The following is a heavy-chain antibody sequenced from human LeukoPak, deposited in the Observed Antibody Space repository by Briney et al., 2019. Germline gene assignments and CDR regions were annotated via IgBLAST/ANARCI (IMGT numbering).Heavy chain of an antibody. CDR2: IYYSGST. D-gene: IGHD3-10*01. CDR3: ARGGMVDYGMDV. Sequence: SETLSLTCTVSGGSISSYYWSWIRQPPGKGLEWIGYIYYSGSTNYNPSLKSRVTISVDTSKNQFSLKLSSVTAADTAVYYCARGGMVDYGMDVWGQGTTVTVSS. J-gene: IGHJ6*02. CDR1: GGSISSYY. V-gene: IGHV4-59*01.